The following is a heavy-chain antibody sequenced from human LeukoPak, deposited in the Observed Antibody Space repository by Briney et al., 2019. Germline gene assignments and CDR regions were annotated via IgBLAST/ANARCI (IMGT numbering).Heavy chain of an antibody. J-gene: IGHJ4*02. D-gene: IGHD3-9*01. CDR3: ARGGVNFHWLLYDRFDY. V-gene: IGHV1-69*01. CDR2: LSTIFCTG. CDR1: GGNFSSYA. Sequence: GSSVNVSCKASGGNFSSYAISGVRQAPGQGVGWVGGLSTIFCTGHYAQKFQGRVTITADESTSTAYMELSSLRSEDTAVYYCARGGVNFHWLLYDRFDYWGQGTLVTVSS.